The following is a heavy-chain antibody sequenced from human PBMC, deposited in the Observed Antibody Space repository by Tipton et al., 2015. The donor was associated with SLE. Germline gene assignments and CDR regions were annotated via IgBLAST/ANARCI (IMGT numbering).Heavy chain of an antibody. Sequence: TLSLTCTVSGGSLSSSTYYWGWIRQPPGKGLEWIGSMYYSGSTYYNPSLKSRVTISVDTSKNQFSLRLSSVTPADTAIYYCARDRYSSSLDYWGQGTLVTVSS. J-gene: IGHJ4*02. D-gene: IGHD6-13*01. CDR1: GGSLSSSTYY. CDR3: ARDRYSSSLDY. CDR2: MYYSGST. V-gene: IGHV4-39*07.